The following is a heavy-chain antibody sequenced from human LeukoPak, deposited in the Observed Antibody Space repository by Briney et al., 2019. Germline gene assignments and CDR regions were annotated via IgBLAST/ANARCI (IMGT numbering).Heavy chain of an antibody. CDR1: GFTFSGFA. CDR3: AKGQNYYDGSGYYSTDY. D-gene: IGHD3-22*01. Sequence: GGSLRLSCAASGFTFSGFAMTWVRQAPGKGLEWVSSIGSDSKTHYSESVKGRFAISRDNSKNTLYLQMNSLRAADTAVYYCAKGQNYYDGSGYYSTDYWGQGTPVTVSS. CDR2: IGSDSKT. J-gene: IGHJ4*02. V-gene: IGHV3-23*01.